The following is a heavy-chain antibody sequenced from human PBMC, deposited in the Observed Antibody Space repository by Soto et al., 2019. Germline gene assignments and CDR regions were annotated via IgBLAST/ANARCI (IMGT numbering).Heavy chain of an antibody. Sequence: GGSLRLSCVVSVFPFGANAMSWVRQAPGKGLEWVSGLSNTGRRTSYADSAKGRFNISRDNSENTVYLQMNSLRVEDTAVYYCATEMGATQGPFDNWGQGTLVTVS. D-gene: IGHD1-26*01. V-gene: IGHV3-23*01. J-gene: IGHJ4*02. CDR1: VFPFGANA. CDR2: LSNTGRRT. CDR3: ATEMGATQGPFDN.